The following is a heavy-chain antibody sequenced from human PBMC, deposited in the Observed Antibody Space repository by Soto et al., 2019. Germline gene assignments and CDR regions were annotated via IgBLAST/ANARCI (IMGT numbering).Heavy chain of an antibody. CDR3: ARVGIAAFDDYYYYGMDV. D-gene: IGHD6-13*01. V-gene: IGHV4-31*01. CDR1: GGSISSGGYY. Sequence: QVQLQESGPGLVKPSQTLSLTCTVSGGSISSGGYYWSWIRQHPGKGLEWIGYIYYSGSTYYNPXXKSPVTISVDXXKXQXXLKLSSVTAADTAVYYCARVGIAAFDDYYYYGMDVWGQGTTVTVSS. J-gene: IGHJ6*02. CDR2: IYYSGST.